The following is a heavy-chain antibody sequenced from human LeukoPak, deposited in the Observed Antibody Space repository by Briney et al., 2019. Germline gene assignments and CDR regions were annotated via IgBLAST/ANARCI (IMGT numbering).Heavy chain of an antibody. J-gene: IGHJ3*02. V-gene: IGHV1-18*01. Sequence: GASVKVSCKASGYTFTSYGISWVRQAPGQGLEWMGWISAYNGNTNYAQKLQGRVTMTTDTSTSTAYMELRSLRSDDTAVYYCARTLRFLEWLSRNDAFDIWGQGTMVTVSS. CDR3: ARTLRFLEWLSRNDAFDI. CDR1: GYTFTSYG. CDR2: ISAYNGNT. D-gene: IGHD3-3*01.